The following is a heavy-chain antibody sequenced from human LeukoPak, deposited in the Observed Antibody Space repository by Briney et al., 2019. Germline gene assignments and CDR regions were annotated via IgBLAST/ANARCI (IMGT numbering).Heavy chain of an antibody. V-gene: IGHV3-23*01. D-gene: IGHD3-10*01. J-gene: IGHJ4*02. CDR3: AKNYYGSGSNLDY. CDR2: ISGGGGST. CDR1: GFTFSSYA. Sequence: PGGSLRLSCAASGFTFSSYAMSWVRQAPGKGLEWVSAISGGGGSTYYADSVKGRFTISRDNSKNTLYLQMNSLRAEDTAVYYCAKNYYGSGSNLDYWGQGTLVTVSS.